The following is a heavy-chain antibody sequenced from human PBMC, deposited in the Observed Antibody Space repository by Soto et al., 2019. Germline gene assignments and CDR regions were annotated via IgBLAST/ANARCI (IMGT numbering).Heavy chain of an antibody. V-gene: IGHV1-69*01. D-gene: IGHD2-2*01. CDR3: ARSQVSSTILEISYYYCYGMDV. CDR2: IIPISDTT. Sequence: QVQLVQSGAEVKKPGSSVKVSCKASGGTFSSYAISWLRQAPGQGLEWMGGIIPISDTTNYAQKFQGRVTITADESTSTAYMELSSLRSADTAVYYCARSQVSSTILEISYYYCYGMDVWGQGTTVTVSS. J-gene: IGHJ6*02. CDR1: GGTFSSYA.